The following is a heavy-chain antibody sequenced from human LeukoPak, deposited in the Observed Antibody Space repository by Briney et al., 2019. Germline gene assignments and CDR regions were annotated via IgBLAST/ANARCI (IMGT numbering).Heavy chain of an antibody. J-gene: IGHJ4*02. CDR2: ISYAGNNE. V-gene: IGHV3-30*18. CDR1: GFTFSSYV. D-gene: IGHD6-19*01. CDR3: AKVESSGWYSIDY. Sequence: GRSLRLSCAASGFTFSSYVMHWVRQAPGKGLEWVAVISYAGNNEYYADSVKGRFTISRDNSKNTLYLQMNSLRAEDTAVYYCAKVESSGWYSIDYWGQGTLVTVSS.